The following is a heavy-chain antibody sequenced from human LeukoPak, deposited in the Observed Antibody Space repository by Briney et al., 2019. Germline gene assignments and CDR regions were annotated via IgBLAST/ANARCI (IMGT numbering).Heavy chain of an antibody. CDR3: ATSTYWLLYNY. Sequence: PGGSLRLSCAASGSTFSSYAMSWVRQAPGKGLEWVSAISGGGGSTYYADSVKGRFTISRDNSKNTLYLQMNSLRAEDTAVYYCATSTYWLLYNYWGQGTLVTVSS. D-gene: IGHD3-9*01. V-gene: IGHV3-23*01. J-gene: IGHJ4*02. CDR1: GSTFSSYA. CDR2: ISGGGGST.